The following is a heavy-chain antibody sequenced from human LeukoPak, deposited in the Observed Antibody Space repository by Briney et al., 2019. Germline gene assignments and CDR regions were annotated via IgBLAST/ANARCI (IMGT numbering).Heavy chain of an antibody. CDR2: ISYDGSNE. D-gene: IGHD2-2*01. Sequence: GRSLRLSCAASGFTFINYAMHWVRQAPGKGLEWVAVISYDGSNEYYADSVKGRFTISRDNSNTLYLQMNSLRAEDTAVYYCAREGYCSSTSCPFDYWGQGTLVTVSS. CDR1: GFTFINYA. CDR3: AREGYCSSTSCPFDY. J-gene: IGHJ4*02. V-gene: IGHV3-30-3*01.